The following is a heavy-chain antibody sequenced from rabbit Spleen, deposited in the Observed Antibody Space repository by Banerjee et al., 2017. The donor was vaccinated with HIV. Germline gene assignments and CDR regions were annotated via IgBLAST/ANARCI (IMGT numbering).Heavy chain of an antibody. CDR2: IDNSGST. J-gene: IGHJ4*01. Sequence: QSLEESGGDLVKPGASLTLTCTASGIDFSGYYMCWVRQAPGEGPEWIACIDNSGSTWYPSWAKGRFTISKSSSTTVTLQMTSLTAVDTATYFCTRDRVTSGWRGDLWGPGTLVTVS. CDR3: TRDRVTSGWRGDL. D-gene: IGHD4-1*01. V-gene: IGHV1S40*01. CDR1: GIDFSGYY.